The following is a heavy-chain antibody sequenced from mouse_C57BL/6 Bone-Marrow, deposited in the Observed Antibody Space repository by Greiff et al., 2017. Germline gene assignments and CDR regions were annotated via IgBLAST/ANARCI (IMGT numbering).Heavy chain of an antibody. CDR2: IYPRSGNT. V-gene: IGHV1-81*01. J-gene: IGHJ3*01. D-gene: IGHD3-3*01. Sequence: QVQLQQSGAELARPGASVKLSCKASGYTFTSYGISWVKQRTGQGLEWIGEIYPRSGNTYYNEKFKGKATLTADKSSSTAYMELRSLTSEDSAVYFCARGDLGAWFAYWGQGTLVTVSA. CDR3: ARGDLGAWFAY. CDR1: GYTFTSYG.